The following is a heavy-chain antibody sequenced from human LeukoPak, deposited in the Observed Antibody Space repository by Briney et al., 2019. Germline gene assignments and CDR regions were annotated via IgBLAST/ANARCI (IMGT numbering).Heavy chain of an antibody. CDR1: GFTFRTYW. J-gene: IGHJ4*02. V-gene: IGHV3-74*01. Sequence: PGGSLRLSCAASGFTFRTYWMHWVRQAPGKGLVWVSRINTDGRTTNYADSVKGRFSISRDNSKDTLYLQMNSLRAEDTAVYYCAKGGTTVVDYWGQGTLVTVSS. CDR3: AKGGTTVVDY. D-gene: IGHD4-23*01. CDR2: INTDGRTT.